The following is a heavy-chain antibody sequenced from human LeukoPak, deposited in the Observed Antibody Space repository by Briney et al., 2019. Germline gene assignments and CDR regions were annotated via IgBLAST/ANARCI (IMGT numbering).Heavy chain of an antibody. D-gene: IGHD6-19*01. CDR3: AKEKYHSSGWQGRFFDY. V-gene: IGHV3-23*01. CDR2: ISGSGGST. Sequence: PGGSLRLSCAASGFTFSSYAMSWVRQAPGKGLEWVSAISGSGGSTYYADSVKGRFTISRDNSKNTLYLQMNSLRAEDTAVYYCAKEKYHSSGWQGRFFDYWGQGTLVTVSS. J-gene: IGHJ4*02. CDR1: GFTFSSYA.